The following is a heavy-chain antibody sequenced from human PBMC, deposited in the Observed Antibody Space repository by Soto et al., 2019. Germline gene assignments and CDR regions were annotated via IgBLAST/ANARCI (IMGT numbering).Heavy chain of an antibody. J-gene: IGHJ3*01. CDR3: ARVGGHTVGS. V-gene: IGHV4-61*03. CDR1: GGSVGRGSYY. CDR2: MYYHVGT. Sequence: SETLSLTCSVSGGSVGRGSYYWSWIRQPPGKGMEWIGYMYYHVGTNYNPSLKSRVSISADRSKDHFSLSVTSVTAADTAIYYCARVGGHTVGSWGQGRLVTGSS. D-gene: IGHD3-16*01.